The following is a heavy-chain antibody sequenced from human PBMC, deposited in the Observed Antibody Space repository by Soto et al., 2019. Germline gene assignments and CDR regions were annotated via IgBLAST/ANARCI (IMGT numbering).Heavy chain of an antibody. J-gene: IGHJ3*02. D-gene: IGHD6-13*01. CDR1: GFPFSTSA. V-gene: IGHV3-21*01. CDR2: ISSSSSYI. Sequence: EVQLLESGGGLVQPGGSLRLSCAASGFPFSTSAMNWVRQAPGKGLEWVSSISSSSSYIYYADSVKGRFTISRDNAKNSLYLQMNSLRAEDTAVYYCAREGYSSYRDAFDIWGQGTMVTVSS. CDR3: AREGYSSYRDAFDI.